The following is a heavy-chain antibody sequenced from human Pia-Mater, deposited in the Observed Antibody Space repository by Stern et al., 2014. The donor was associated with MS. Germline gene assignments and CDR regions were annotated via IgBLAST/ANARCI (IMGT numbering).Heavy chain of an antibody. V-gene: IGHV2-70*04. CDR1: GFSLNTAGTR. CDR3: ARSLAGVFDF. J-gene: IGHJ4*02. Sequence: QVTLRESGPALIKPKQALTLTCTFSGFSLNTAGTRVTWIRQSPGKALEWLAGIDWDDAKCSRSSLKTRLTISKDTSKSQVVLTLTNMDPVDTATYYCARSLAGVFDFWGQGAMVTVSS. CDR2: IDWDDAK.